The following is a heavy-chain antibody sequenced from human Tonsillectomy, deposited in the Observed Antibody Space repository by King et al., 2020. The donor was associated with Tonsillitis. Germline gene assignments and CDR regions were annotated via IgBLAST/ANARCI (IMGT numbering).Heavy chain of an antibody. Sequence: VQLQQWGAGLLKPSETLSITCVVSGGSISGYFWSWIRQPPGKGLEGMGEINHRGSTDYNESLKRRVTITVDTSKIKFSLKLSSVTAADAAVYYCARGHDGMAGTDERGTFDYWGQGTLVTVSS. CDR3: ARGHDGMAGTDERGTFDY. CDR2: INHRGST. D-gene: IGHD6-19*01. V-gene: IGHV4-34*01. CDR1: GGSISGYF. J-gene: IGHJ4*02.